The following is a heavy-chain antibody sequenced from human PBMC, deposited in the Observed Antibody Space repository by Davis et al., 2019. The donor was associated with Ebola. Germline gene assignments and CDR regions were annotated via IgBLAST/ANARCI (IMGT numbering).Heavy chain of an antibody. CDR1: GFTFSSYS. Sequence: PGGSLRLSCAASGFTFSSYSMNWVRQAPGKGLEWVSSISSSSSYIYYADSVKGRFTISRDNAKNSLYLQMNSLRAEDTAVYYCARDPERFTFGGVIDLDYGMDVWGKGTTVTVSS. CDR3: ARDPERFTFGGVIDLDYGMDV. V-gene: IGHV3-21*01. CDR2: ISSSSSYI. J-gene: IGHJ6*04. D-gene: IGHD3-16*02.